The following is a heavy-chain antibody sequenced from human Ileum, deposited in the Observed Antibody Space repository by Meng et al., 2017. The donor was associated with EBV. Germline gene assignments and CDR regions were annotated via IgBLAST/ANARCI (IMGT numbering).Heavy chain of an antibody. J-gene: IGHJ5*01. CDR3: ARDGGGGSGSYYRWFES. CDR1: GGSFSGYY. D-gene: IGHD3-10*01. Sequence: QVQLQQWGAGLLKPSETLPLTCAVXGGSFSGYYWSWIRQPPGKGLEWIGEINHSGSTNYNPSLKSRVTISVDTSKNQFSLNLNSVTAADTAVYYCARDGGGGSGSYYRWFESWGQGTLVTVSS. CDR2: INHSGST. V-gene: IGHV4-34*01.